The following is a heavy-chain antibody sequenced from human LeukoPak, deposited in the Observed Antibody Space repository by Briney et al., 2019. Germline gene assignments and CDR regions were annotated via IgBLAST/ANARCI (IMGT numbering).Heavy chain of an antibody. CDR1: GYTFTSYY. J-gene: IGHJ6*03. V-gene: IGHV1-46*01. CDR3: ARDGAYSSNPLYYYYYYMDV. D-gene: IGHD6-13*01. CDR2: INPSGGGT. Sequence: ASVKVSCKASGYTFTSYYMHWVRQAPGQGLEWMGIINPSGGGTSYAQKFQGRVTMTRDMSTSTVYMELSSLRSEDTAVYYCARDGAYSSNPLYYYYYYMDVWGKGTTVTVSS.